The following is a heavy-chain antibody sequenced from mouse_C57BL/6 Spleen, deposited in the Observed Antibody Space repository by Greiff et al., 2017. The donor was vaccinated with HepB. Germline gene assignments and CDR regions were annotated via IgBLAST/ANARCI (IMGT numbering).Heavy chain of an antibody. CDR2: IYPGSGNT. Sequence: VQLQQSGAELVRPGASVKLSCKASGYTFTDYYINWVKQRPGQGLEWIARIYPGSGNTYYNEKFKGKATLTAEKSSSTAYMQLSSLTSEDSAVYFCARGITTVVAPFAYWGQGTLVTVSA. CDR3: ARGITTVVAPFAY. V-gene: IGHV1-76*01. CDR1: GYTFTDYY. D-gene: IGHD1-1*01. J-gene: IGHJ3*01.